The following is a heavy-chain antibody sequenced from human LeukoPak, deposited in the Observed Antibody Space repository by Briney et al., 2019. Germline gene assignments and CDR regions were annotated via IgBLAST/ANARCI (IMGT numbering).Heavy chain of an antibody. J-gene: IGHJ5*02. CDR2: INPSGGST. CDR3: ARESQAVKGDILTGYYPWWFDP. Sequence: GASVKVSCKASGYTFTSYYMHWVRQAPGQGLEWMGIINPSGGSTSYAQKFQGRVTMTRDMSTSTVYMELSSLRSEDTAVYYCARESQAVKGDILTGYYPWWFDPWGQGTLVTVSS. D-gene: IGHD3-9*01. V-gene: IGHV1-46*01. CDR1: GYTFTSYY.